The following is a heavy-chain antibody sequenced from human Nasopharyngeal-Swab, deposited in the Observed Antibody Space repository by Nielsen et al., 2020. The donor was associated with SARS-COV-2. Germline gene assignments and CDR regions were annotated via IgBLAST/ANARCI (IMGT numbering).Heavy chain of an antibody. V-gene: IGHV3-30*04. CDR2: ISYDGSNK. CDR3: ARDGPSTYYYYGMDV. D-gene: IGHD5/OR15-5a*01. J-gene: IGHJ6*02. CDR1: GCTFSSYA. Sequence: GESLKISCAASGCTFSSYAMHWVRQAPGKGLEWVAVISYDGSNKYYADSVKGRFTISRDNSKKTLYLQMNSLRAEDTAVYYCARDGPSTYYYYGMDVWGQATTVTVSS.